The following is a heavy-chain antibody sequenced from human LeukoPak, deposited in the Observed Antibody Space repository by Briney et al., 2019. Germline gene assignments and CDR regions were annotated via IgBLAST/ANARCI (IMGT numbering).Heavy chain of an antibody. CDR3: ARDLAKSGSDY. Sequence: GGSLRLSCAASGSTVSSNYVSWVRQAPGKGLEWVSVIYSGGSTYYADSVKGRFTISRDNSKNTLYLQMNSLRAEDTAVYYCARDLAKSGSDYWGQGTLVTVSS. D-gene: IGHD3-3*01. CDR1: GSTVSSNY. CDR2: IYSGGST. J-gene: IGHJ4*02. V-gene: IGHV3-53*01.